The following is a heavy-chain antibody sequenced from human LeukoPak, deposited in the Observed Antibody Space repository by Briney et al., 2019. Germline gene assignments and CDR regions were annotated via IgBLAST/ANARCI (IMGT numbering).Heavy chain of an antibody. CDR3: AKVSVCYVCYLDF. J-gene: IGHJ4*02. Sequence: QSGGSLRLSCAASGYAFSSHGLTWVRQAPGKGLEWVSTINGPGDNPYYAETVKGRFTISRDNSKNTLYLQMHSLRAEDTAIYYCAKVSVCYVCYLDFWGQGTLVTVS. D-gene: IGHD3-16*01. CDR2: INGPGDNP. CDR1: GYAFSSHG. V-gene: IGHV3-23*01.